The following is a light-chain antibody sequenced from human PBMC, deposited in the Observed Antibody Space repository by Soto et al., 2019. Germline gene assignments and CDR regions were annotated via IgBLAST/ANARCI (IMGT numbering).Light chain of an antibody. Sequence: DIQMTQSPSSLSASVGDRVTITCRASQTISNYLNWYQHKLGKAPKLLIYAASSLQSGVPSRFSGSGSGTDFTLAISSLQPEDFATYYCQQSYSTPLTFGAGTKVEIK. CDR2: AAS. J-gene: IGKJ4*01. CDR1: QTISNY. CDR3: QQSYSTPLT. V-gene: IGKV1-39*01.